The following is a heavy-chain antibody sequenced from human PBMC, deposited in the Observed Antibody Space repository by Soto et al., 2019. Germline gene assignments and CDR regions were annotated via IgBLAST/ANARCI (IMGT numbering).Heavy chain of an antibody. Sequence: PGESLKISCKGSGYSFTSYWIDWVRQMPGKGLEWMGRIDPSDSYTNYSPSFQGHVTISTDKSISTAYLQWSSLKASDTAMYYCARTSMHSRGYSYAHGDVVVWGQGTTVTVS. V-gene: IGHV5-10-1*01. CDR1: GYSFTSYW. D-gene: IGHD5-18*01. CDR2: IDPSDSYT. CDR3: ARTSMHSRGYSYAHGDVVV. J-gene: IGHJ6*01.